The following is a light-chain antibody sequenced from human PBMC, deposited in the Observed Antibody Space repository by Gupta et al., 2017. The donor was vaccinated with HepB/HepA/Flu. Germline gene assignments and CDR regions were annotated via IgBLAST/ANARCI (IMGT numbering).Light chain of an antibody. CDR2: AAS. J-gene: IGKJ4*01. CDR1: PGISSW. Sequence: DIQMTQSPASVSGSVGDRVTITCRASPGISSWLAWYQQKPGKAPKLLIYAASSLQSGVPSRFSGSGSGTDFTLTISSLQPEDFTTYYCQQANSFPLTFGGGTKVEIK. V-gene: IGKV1-12*01. CDR3: QQANSFPLT.